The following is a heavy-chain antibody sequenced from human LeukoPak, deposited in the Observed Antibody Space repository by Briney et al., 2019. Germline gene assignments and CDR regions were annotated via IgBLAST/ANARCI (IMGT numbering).Heavy chain of an antibody. Sequence: PSETLSLTCTVSGVSISSYYWSWIRQPPGKGLEWIGYIYYSGSTNYNPSLKSRVTISVDTSKNQFSLKLSSVTAADTAVYYCARGSFFCVGYCSSTSSDFDYWGQGTLVTVSS. CDR3: ARGSFFCVGYCSSTSSDFDY. J-gene: IGHJ4*02. V-gene: IGHV4-59*01. D-gene: IGHD2-2*01. CDR1: GVSISSYY. CDR2: IYYSGST.